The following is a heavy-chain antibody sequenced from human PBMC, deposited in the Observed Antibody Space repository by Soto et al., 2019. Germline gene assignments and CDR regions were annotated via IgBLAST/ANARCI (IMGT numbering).Heavy chain of an antibody. Sequence: PXGSLRLSCAASGFTFSSYTMNWVRQAPGKGLEWVSVISGSGGNTFYAESVEGRFTISRDNSKNTLYLQMNSVRAEDTAVYYCAKDQAETTAYYYYDMDVWGQGTTVTVSS. CDR2: ISGSGGNT. CDR3: AKDQAETTAYYYYDMDV. CDR1: GFTFSSYT. D-gene: IGHD4-4*01. J-gene: IGHJ6*02. V-gene: IGHV3-23*01.